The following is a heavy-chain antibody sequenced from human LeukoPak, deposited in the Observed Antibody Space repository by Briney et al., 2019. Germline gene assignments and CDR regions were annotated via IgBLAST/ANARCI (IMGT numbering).Heavy chain of an antibody. CDR3: ARGLYYYDSPDAFDI. CDR1: VGSISSYY. J-gene: IGHJ3*02. Sequence: SETLSLTCTVSVGSISSYYWSWIRQPAGKGLEWIGRIYTSGSTNYNPSLKSRVTTSVDTSKNQFSLKLSSVTAADTAVYYCARGLYYYDSPDAFDIWGQGTMVTVSS. D-gene: IGHD3-22*01. V-gene: IGHV4-4*07. CDR2: IYTSGST.